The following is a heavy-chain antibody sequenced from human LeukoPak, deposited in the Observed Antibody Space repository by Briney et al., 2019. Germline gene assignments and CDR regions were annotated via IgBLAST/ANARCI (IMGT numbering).Heavy chain of an antibody. CDR1: GGTFSSYA. V-gene: IGHV1-69*04. CDR3: AKDGHFDSDGFTLQY. D-gene: IGHD3-22*01. J-gene: IGHJ1*01. Sequence: VKVSCKASGGTFSSYAISWVRQAPGQGLEWMGRIIPILGIANYAQKFQGRVTITADKSTSTAYMELSSLRSEDTAVYYCAKDGHFDSDGFTLQYWGQGTLVTVSS. CDR2: IIPILGIA.